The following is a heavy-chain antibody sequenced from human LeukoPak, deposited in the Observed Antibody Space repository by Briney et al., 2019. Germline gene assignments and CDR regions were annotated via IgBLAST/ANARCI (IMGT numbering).Heavy chain of an antibody. Sequence: ASVKVSCKASGYNFNSYYVHWVRQAPGQGLEWMGIINPSGNRVLPSDDSTIYAEKFQSRVTMTRDTSISTAYMELSRLRSDDTAVYYCARTRAVTHDKNWFDPWGQGTLVTVSS. CDR2: INPSGNRVLPSDDST. J-gene: IGHJ5*02. D-gene: IGHD4-17*01. CDR3: ARTRAVTHDKNWFDP. CDR1: GYNFNSYY. V-gene: IGHV1-46*02.